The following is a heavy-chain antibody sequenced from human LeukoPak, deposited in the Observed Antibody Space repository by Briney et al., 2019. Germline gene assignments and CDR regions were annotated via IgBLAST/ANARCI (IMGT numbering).Heavy chain of an antibody. V-gene: IGHV4-34*01. J-gene: IGHJ3*01. D-gene: IGHD6-19*01. CDR2: INYGGST. CDR3: AGGFPPGSGSRGSHAFDV. Sequence: KPSETLSLTCAVSEMSFSAYYRNWIRQSPGKGLGWIGEINYGGSTKYTPSLEGRGTILIDTSKNQFSLKLTSVTAADTAVYYCAGGFPPGSGSRGSHAFDVWGQGTMVTVSS. CDR1: EMSFSAYY.